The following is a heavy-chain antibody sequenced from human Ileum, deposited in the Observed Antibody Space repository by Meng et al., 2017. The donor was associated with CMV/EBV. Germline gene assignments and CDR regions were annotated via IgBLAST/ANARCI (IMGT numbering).Heavy chain of an antibody. Sequence: SDTLSLTCAVYVGSFSGYYWSWIRQPPGKGLEWIGEINHSGSTNYNPSLKSRVTISVDTPKNQFSLKRSSVTAADTAVYDGARGRYDYVTDYWGQGTLVTVSS. J-gene: IGHJ4*02. CDR1: VGSFSGYY. CDR3: ARGRYDYVTDY. D-gene: IGHD3-16*01. CDR2: INHSGST. V-gene: IGHV4-34*01.